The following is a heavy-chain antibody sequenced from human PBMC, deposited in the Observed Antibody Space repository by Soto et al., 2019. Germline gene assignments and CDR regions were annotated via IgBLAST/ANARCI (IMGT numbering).Heavy chain of an antibody. CDR3: ARGAVVVPNGLIAGMDV. CDR2: IDPSSGTT. CDR1: GYSFSNFY. J-gene: IGHJ6*02. D-gene: IGHD2-15*01. V-gene: IGHV1-46*01. Sequence: VASVKVSCKPSGYSFSNFYVHWVRQAPGQGLEWMGIIDPSSGTTSYTQKFQERVTMTRDTSMSTVYMGLSRLRSEDTAVYYCARGAVVVPNGLIAGMDVWGLGTTVTVSS.